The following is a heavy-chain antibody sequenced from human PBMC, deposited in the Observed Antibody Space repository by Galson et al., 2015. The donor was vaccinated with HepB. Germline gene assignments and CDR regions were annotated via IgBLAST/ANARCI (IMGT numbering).Heavy chain of an antibody. D-gene: IGHD3-16*01. J-gene: IGHJ6*02. CDR1: GFTFSSYE. CDR2: ISSSGSTI. CDR3: ARDSYVGDYTGYYYYGMDV. V-gene: IGHV3-48*03. Sequence: SLRLSCAASGFTFSSYEMNWVRQAPGKGLEWVSYISSSGSTIYYADSVKGRFTISRDNAKNSLYLQMNSLRAEDTAVYYCARDSYVGDYTGYYYYGMDVWGQGTTVTVSS.